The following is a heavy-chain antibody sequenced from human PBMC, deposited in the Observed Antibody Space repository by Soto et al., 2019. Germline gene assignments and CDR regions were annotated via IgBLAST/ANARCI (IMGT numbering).Heavy chain of an antibody. D-gene: IGHD3-22*01. J-gene: IGHJ4*02. CDR3: ARGSGYYYRDDS. CDR1: GYTFTSYA. V-gene: IGHV1-3*01. CDR2: INAGNGNT. Sequence: ASVKVSCKASGYTFTSYAMHWVRQAPGQRLEWMGWINAGNGNTKYSQKFQGRVTITRDTSASTAYMELSSLRSEDTAVYYCARGSGYYYRDDSCGPGTLFTVS.